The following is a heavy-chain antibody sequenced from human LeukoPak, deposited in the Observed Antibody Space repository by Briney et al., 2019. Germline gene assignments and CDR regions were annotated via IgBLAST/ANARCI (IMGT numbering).Heavy chain of an antibody. CDR3: AKDIFGGGYLHCPGACAEY. CDR1: GFSLSSYG. J-gene: IGHJ4*02. V-gene: IGHV3-23*01. CDR2: ISGRGDKT. D-gene: IGHD3-3*01. Sequence: GGSLRLSCAASGFSLSSYGMNWVRPVPGKGLEWVAVISGRGDKTYYADSVEGRFTISRDNSQNTLYLQMNSLRAEDTAVYYCAKDIFGGGYLHCPGACAEYWGQGTLVSVSS.